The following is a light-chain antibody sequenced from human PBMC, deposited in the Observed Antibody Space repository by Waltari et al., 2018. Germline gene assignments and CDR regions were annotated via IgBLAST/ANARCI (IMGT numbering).Light chain of an antibody. J-gene: IGLJ3*02. CDR1: SSNIGSNT. Sequence: QSVLTQPPSASGTPGQRVTISCSGRSSNIGSNTVNWHQQLPGTAPKLLIYRNNQRPSGVPVRFSGSKSGTSASLAISGLHSEDEADYYCATWDDRLKGWVFGGGTKLTVL. CDR2: RNN. CDR3: ATWDDRLKGWV. V-gene: IGLV1-44*01.